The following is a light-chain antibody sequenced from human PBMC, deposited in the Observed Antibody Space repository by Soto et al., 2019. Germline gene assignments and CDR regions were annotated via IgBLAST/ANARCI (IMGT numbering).Light chain of an antibody. CDR2: AAS. J-gene: IGKJ2*02. Sequence: DTQMTQSPSSLSASVGDRVTITCRASQSINNLLNWYHQKPGKAPELLIYAASNLQSGVPSRFSGSGSGTDFTLTISCLQPEDFATYYCQQSYTTPRTFGQATKLEIK. V-gene: IGKV1-39*01. CDR1: QSINNL. CDR3: QQSYTTPRT.